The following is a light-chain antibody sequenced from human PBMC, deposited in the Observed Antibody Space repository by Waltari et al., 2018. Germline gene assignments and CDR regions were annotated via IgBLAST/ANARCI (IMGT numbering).Light chain of an antibody. CDR3: FSNAGSHV. J-gene: IGLJ1*01. CDR2: EVS. Sequence: QSALTQPPSASGSPGQSVTIPCTGTSSAVGGYKYVSWYQQHPGKAPKLMIYEVSKRPSGVPDRFSGSKSGNTASLTVSGLQAEDEADYYCFSNAGSHVFGTGTKVTVL. CDR1: SSAVGGYKY. V-gene: IGLV2-8*01.